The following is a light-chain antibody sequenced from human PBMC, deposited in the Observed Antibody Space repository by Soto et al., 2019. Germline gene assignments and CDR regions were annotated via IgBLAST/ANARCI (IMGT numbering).Light chain of an antibody. CDR2: VES. Sequence: IVLTQSPATLSLSPGERATLSCRASQSVSTYLAWYQQSPGQAPRLLIYVESNRTTGIPARFSGSGSGTDFTITISSLAPEAFEVSYGQQRQTSLTFGQGTKLETK. V-gene: IGKV3-11*01. CDR1: QSVSTY. J-gene: IGKJ2*01. CDR3: QQRQTSLT.